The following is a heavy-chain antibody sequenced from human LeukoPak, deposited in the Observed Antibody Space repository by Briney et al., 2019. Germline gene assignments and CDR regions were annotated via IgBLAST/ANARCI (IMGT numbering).Heavy chain of an antibody. D-gene: IGHD3-9*01. CDR1: GYTFTGYY. CDR3: ASVDPRRTWFDP. CDR2: INPNSGGT. V-gene: IGHV1-2*06. J-gene: IGHJ5*02. Sequence: GASVKVSCKASGYTFTGYYMHWVRQAPGQGLEWMGRINPNSGGTNYAQRFQGRVTMTRDTSISTAHMELSRLRSDDTAVYYCASVDPRRTWFDPWGQGTLVTVSS.